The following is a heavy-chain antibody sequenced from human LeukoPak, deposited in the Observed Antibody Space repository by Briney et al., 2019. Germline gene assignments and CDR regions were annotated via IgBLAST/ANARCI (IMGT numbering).Heavy chain of an antibody. V-gene: IGHV5-51*01. J-gene: IGHJ4*02. CDR3: ARTYCGGDCYYSYFDY. Sequence: GESLKISCKGSGYSFTSYWIGWVRQMPGKGLEWMGIIYSGDSDTRYSPSFQGTVTISADKSISTAYLQWSSLKASDTAMYYCARTYCGGDCYYSYFDYWGQGTLVTVSS. CDR1: GYSFTSYW. D-gene: IGHD2-21*02. CDR2: IYSGDSDT.